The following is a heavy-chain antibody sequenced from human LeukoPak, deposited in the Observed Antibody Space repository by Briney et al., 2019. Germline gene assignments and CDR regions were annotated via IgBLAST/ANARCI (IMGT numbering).Heavy chain of an antibody. J-gene: IGHJ4*02. CDR2: ITNDGSST. D-gene: IGHD6-13*01. CDR1: GLTFSSHW. V-gene: IGHV3-74*01. Sequence: PGGSLRLSCGASGLTFSSHWMHWVRQAPGKGLVWVSRITNDGSSTTYADSVKGRFTISRDNAKNTLYLQMNSLRAEDTAVYYCAKGSSSSRPYYFDYWGQGTLVTVSS. CDR3: AKGSSSSRPYYFDY.